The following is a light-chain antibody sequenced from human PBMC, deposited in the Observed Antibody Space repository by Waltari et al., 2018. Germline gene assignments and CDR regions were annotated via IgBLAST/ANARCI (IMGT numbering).Light chain of an antibody. CDR1: RHAVGGSHL. CDR3: SSYTSSTIYV. Sequence: QSALTQPASVSGSPGQSITLSFTGPRHAVGGSHLVTWYRHHPGKAPKLMIYDASNRPSGVSNRFSGSKSGNTASLTISGLQPEDEADYYCSSYTSSTIYVFGTGTKVTVL. CDR2: DAS. J-gene: IGLJ1*01. V-gene: IGLV2-14*03.